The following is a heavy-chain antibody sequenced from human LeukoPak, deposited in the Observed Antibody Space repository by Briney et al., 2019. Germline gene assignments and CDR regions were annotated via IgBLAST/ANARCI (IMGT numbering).Heavy chain of an antibody. V-gene: IGHV3-30*04. CDR3: ARGYCTSSSCYNDY. D-gene: IGHD2-2*02. J-gene: IGHJ4*02. Sequence: GRSLRLSCATSGFTFSSYAFHWVRQAPGNGLEWVATMSFDVNNKYYADSVRGRFTISRDNSKNTLYLQMNSLRAEDTAVYSCARGYCTSSSCYNDYWGQGTLVTVSS. CDR1: GFTFSSYA. CDR2: MSFDVNNK.